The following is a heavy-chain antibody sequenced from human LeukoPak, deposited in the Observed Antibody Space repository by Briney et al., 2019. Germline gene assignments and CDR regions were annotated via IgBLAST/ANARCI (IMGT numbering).Heavy chain of an antibody. CDR2: INSDGSSR. J-gene: IGHJ4*02. D-gene: IGHD6-13*01. CDR1: GFTFSNYW. V-gene: IGHV3-74*01. CDR3: ASASTHRIAAGGDY. Sequence: GGSLRLSCAASGFTFSNYWMHWVRQAPGKGLVWVSRINSDGSSRNYADSVKGRFTISRDNAKNTLYLQMNSLRAEDTAVYYCASASTHRIAAGGDYWGQGTLVTVSS.